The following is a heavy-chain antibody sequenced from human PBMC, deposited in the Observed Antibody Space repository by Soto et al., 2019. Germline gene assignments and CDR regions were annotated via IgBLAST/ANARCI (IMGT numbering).Heavy chain of an antibody. CDR3: ARDVVVVVAATDYYYYGMDV. CDR1: GGTFSSYA. CDR2: IIPIFGTA. Sequence: QVQLVQSGAEVKKPGSSVKVSCKASGGTFSSYAISWVRQAPGQGLEWMGGIIPIFGTANYAQKSQGRVTITADESTSTAYMELSSLRSEDTAVYYCARDVVVVVAATDYYYYGMDVWGQGTTVTVSS. D-gene: IGHD2-15*01. V-gene: IGHV1-69*01. J-gene: IGHJ6*02.